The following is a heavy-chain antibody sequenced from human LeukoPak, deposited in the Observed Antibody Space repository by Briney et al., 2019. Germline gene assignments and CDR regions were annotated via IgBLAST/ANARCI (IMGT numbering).Heavy chain of an antibody. J-gene: IGHJ4*02. Sequence: SETLSLTCTVSGGSIRSYYWSWIRQPPGKGLEWIGNIYYSGSTNYNPSLKGRVTVSVDSSKNQFSLKVSSVTAADTAVYYCARHYDSGTYPLDYWGQGTLVTVSS. CDR2: IYYSGST. CDR1: GGSIRSYY. D-gene: IGHD3-10*01. V-gene: IGHV4-59*01. CDR3: ARHYDSGTYPLDY.